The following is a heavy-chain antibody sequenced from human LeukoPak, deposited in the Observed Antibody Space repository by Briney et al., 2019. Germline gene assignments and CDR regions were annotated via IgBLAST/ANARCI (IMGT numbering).Heavy chain of an antibody. CDR1: GFTVSSNY. D-gene: IGHD3-16*01. V-gene: IGHV3-66*01. J-gene: IGHJ3*02. Sequence: PGGSLRLSCAASGFTVSSNYMSWVRQAPGKGLEWVSVIYSGGSTYYADSLKGRLTISRDNSKNTLYLQMNSLRAEDTAVYYCARWGRDLDAFDIWGQGTMVTVSS. CDR2: IYSGGST. CDR3: ARWGRDLDAFDI.